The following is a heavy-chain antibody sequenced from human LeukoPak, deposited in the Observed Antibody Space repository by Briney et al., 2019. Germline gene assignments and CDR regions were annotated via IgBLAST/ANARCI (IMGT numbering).Heavy chain of an antibody. D-gene: IGHD4-23*01. V-gene: IGHV1-69*13. CDR2: IIPIFGTA. CDR1: GGTFSSYA. J-gene: IGHJ4*02. CDR3: ATPDYGGNSGFDY. Sequence: ASVKVSCKASGGTFSSYAISWVRQAPGQGLEWMGGIIPIFGTANYAQKFQSRVTITADESTSTAYMELSSLRSEDTAVYYCATPDYGGNSGFDYWGQGTLVTVSS.